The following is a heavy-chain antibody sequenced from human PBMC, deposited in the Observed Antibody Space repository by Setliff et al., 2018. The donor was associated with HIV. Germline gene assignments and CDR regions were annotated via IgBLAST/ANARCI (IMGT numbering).Heavy chain of an antibody. D-gene: IGHD6-19*01. CDR3: ARHVYSSGWGYVYHLDS. V-gene: IGHV4-59*08. CDR1: GDSLNTYY. Sequence: SETLSLTCNVSGDSLNTYYWSWIRQSGGKGLEWIGYIYASGSTNYSPSLKSRVTISVDTSKNQFSLKLKSVTAADTAVYFCARHVYSSGWGYVYHLDSWGQGTLVTVSS. J-gene: IGHJ4*02. CDR2: IYASGST.